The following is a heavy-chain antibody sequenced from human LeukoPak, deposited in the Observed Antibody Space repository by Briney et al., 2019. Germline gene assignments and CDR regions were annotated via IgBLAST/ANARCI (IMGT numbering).Heavy chain of an antibody. CDR1: GFTFDNHA. V-gene: IGHV3-9*01. D-gene: IGHD1-26*01. J-gene: IGHJ6*03. CDR2: ISWNSGSI. Sequence: GRSLRLSCAASGFTFDNHAMHWVRQAPGKGLEWISGISWNSGSILCGDSVKGRFTISRDNAKNSLYLQMNSLRAEDTAVYYCARSPPGPYYYYYMDVWGKGTTVTVSS. CDR3: ARSPPGPYYYYYMDV.